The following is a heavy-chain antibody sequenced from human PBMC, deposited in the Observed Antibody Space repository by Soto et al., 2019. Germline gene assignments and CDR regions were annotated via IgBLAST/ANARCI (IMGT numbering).Heavy chain of an antibody. J-gene: IGHJ3*02. CDR2: IIPILGIA. D-gene: IGHD2-21*02. V-gene: IGHV1-69*02. Sequence: QVQLVQSGAEVKKPGSSVKVSCKASGGTFSSYTISWVRQAPGQGLEWMGRIIPILGIANYAQKFQGRVTITADKSTSTAYMELSSLRSEDTAVYYCATKEVTRRAFDIWAKGQWSPSLQ. CDR1: GGTFSSYT. CDR3: ATKEVTRRAFDI.